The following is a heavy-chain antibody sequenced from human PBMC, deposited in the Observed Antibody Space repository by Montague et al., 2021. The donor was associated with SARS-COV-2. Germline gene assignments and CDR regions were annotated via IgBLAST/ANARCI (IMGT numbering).Heavy chain of an antibody. J-gene: IGHJ4*02. D-gene: IGHD3-22*01. Sequence: SETLSLTCGVYGGSFGDDHWSWIRQPPGKGLEWIGDIKQSGSTNYNPSLKSRVTISVDTSRNQFSLKLTFVTAADTAVYFCARGHLSVSMIVVVFTSASYYFDYWGQGALVTVSS. CDR2: IKQSGST. V-gene: IGHV4-34*01. CDR1: GGSFGDDH. CDR3: ARGHLSVSMIVVVFTSASYYFDY.